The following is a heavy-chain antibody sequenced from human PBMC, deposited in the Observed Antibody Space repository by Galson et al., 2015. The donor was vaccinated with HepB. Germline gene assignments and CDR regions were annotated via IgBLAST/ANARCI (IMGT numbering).Heavy chain of an antibody. D-gene: IGHD6-13*01. CDR3: AKASGYSTFGRPGSSSSFDY. Sequence: SLRLSCAASGFTFSSYAMSWVRQAPGKGLEWVSAISGSGGSTYYADSVKGRFTISRDNSKNTLYLQMNSLRAEDTAVYYCAKASGYSTFGRPGSSSSFDYWGQGTLVTVSS. V-gene: IGHV3-23*01. J-gene: IGHJ4*02. CDR2: ISGSGGST. CDR1: GFTFSSYA.